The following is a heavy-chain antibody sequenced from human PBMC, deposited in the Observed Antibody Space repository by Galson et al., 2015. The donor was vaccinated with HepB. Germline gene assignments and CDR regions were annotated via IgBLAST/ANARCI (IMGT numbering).Heavy chain of an antibody. J-gene: IGHJ4*02. CDR2: IIPIFGTA. V-gene: IGHV1-69*13. Sequence: SVKVSCKASGGTFSSYAISWVRQAPGQGLEWMGGIIPIFGTANYAQKFQGRVTITADESTSTAYMELSSLRSEDTAVYYCARDSRDYYDSSGYYFDYWGQGTLVTVSS. CDR1: GGTFSSYA. D-gene: IGHD3-22*01. CDR3: ARDSRDYYDSSGYYFDY.